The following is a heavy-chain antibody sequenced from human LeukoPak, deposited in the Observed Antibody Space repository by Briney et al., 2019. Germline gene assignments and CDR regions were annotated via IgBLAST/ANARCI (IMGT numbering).Heavy chain of an antibody. D-gene: IGHD3-22*01. CDR1: GFTFSTYW. CDR3: AKLETAFTYYYDSSGYYFDY. J-gene: IGHJ4*02. CDR2: ISSSSSYI. V-gene: IGHV3-23*01. Sequence: GGSLRLSCAASGFTFSTYWMSWVRQAPGKGLEWVSSISSSSSYIYYADSVKGRFTISRDNSKNTLYLQMNSLRAEDTAVYYCAKLETAFTYYYDSSGYYFDYWGQGTLVTVSS.